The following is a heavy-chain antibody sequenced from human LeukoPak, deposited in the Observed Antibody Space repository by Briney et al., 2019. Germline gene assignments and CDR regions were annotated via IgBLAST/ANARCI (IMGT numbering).Heavy chain of an antibody. CDR1: GYTFTDSY. J-gene: IGHJ6*03. CDR3: ARSARHCNNGVCFTDYYIDL. Sequence: ASVKVSCKTSGYTFTDSYIHWVRQAPGQGLEWMGRINPNSGDPNYPQKFQGRVTMTRDTSISTAYMEVSSLTSDDTAVYYCARSARHCNNGVCFTDYYIDLWGKGTTVIVSS. D-gene: IGHD2-8*01. CDR2: INPNSGDP. V-gene: IGHV1-2*06.